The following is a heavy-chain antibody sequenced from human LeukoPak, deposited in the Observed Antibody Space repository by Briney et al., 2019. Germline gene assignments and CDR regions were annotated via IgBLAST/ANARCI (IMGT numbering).Heavy chain of an antibody. Sequence: ASVKVSCKASGYTFSAYYVHWVRQAPGQGPEWMGWINPNSGGTNYAQKFQGRVTMTRDTSISTIYMELSRLGSDDTALYYCARDFYVSGSGAFDIWGQGTMVTASS. J-gene: IGHJ3*02. D-gene: IGHD5-12*01. CDR2: INPNSGGT. CDR3: ARDFYVSGSGAFDI. V-gene: IGHV1-2*02. CDR1: GYTFSAYY.